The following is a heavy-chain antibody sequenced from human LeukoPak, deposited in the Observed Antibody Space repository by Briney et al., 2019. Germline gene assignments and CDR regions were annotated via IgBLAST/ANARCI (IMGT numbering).Heavy chain of an antibody. D-gene: IGHD6-13*01. J-gene: IGHJ6*03. CDR1: GFTFSSYW. V-gene: IGHV3-7*03. CDR2: IKQDGSEK. Sequence: GGSLRLSCAASGFTFSSYWMSWVRQAPGKGLEWVANIKQDGSEKYYVDSVKGRFTISRDNAKNSLYLQMNSLRAEDTAVYYCARRGSSSWYRQTNYYYYMDVWGKGTTVTISS. CDR3: ARRGSSSWYRQTNYYYYMDV.